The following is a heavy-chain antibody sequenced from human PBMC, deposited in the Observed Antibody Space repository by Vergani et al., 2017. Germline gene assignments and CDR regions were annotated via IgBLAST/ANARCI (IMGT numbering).Heavy chain of an antibody. CDR2: IHTSGST. D-gene: IGHD2-15*01. Sequence: QVQLQESGPGLVKPSQTLSLICTVSGGSINSHNYYWSWIRQPAGKGLELIGLIHTSGSTNYNPSLKSRVTMSEDTSTNQFSLNRNSVTAADTAVYFCAGGSCRGDSCYKPLFGFWGQGILVTVSS. CDR3: AGGSCRGDSCYKPLFGF. V-gene: IGHV4-61*02. J-gene: IGHJ4*02. CDR1: GGSINSHNYY.